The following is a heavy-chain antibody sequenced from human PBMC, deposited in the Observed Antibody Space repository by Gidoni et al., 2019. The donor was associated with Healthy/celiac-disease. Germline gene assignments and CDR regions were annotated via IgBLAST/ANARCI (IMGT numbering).Heavy chain of an antibody. Sequence: EVQLVESGGGLVKPGGSLRLSCAASGFTFSSYSMNWVRQAPGKVLEWVSSIRSSSSYIYYADSVKGRLTISRDNAKNSLYLQMNSLRAEDTAVYYCASFPMGYCSGGSCYYYWYFDLWGRGTLVTVSS. CDR2: IRSSSSYI. D-gene: IGHD2-15*01. CDR1: GFTFSSYS. V-gene: IGHV3-21*01. CDR3: ASFPMGYCSGGSCYYYWYFDL. J-gene: IGHJ2*01.